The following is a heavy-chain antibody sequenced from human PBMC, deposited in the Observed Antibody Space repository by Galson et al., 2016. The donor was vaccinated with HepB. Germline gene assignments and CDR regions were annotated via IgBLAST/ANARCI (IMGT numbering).Heavy chain of an antibody. CDR3: ARDVQHRFDS. CDR2: ISTYSGNT. CDR1: GYTFTTSG. Sequence: SVKLSCKASGYTFTTSGISWVRQTPGQGLVWMGWISTYSGNTKYAQKFQGGLTLTTDYSTPTAYMELRRLRFDDTALYYCARDVQHRFDSWGQGALVTVSS. V-gene: IGHV1-18*04. J-gene: IGHJ4*02.